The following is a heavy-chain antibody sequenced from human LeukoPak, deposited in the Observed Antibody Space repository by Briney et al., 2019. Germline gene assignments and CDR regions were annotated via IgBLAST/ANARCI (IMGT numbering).Heavy chain of an antibody. J-gene: IGHJ3*02. CDR3: ARRGGSPLGAFDI. V-gene: IGHV4-59*01. CDR1: GGSISSYD. Sequence: PSETLSLTCTVSGGSISSYDWSWIRQPPGKGLEWIGYMYYSGTTNYNTSLKSRVTISRDTSKSQFALELSSVTAADTAVYYCARRGGSPLGAFDIWGQGTMVTVSS. CDR2: MYYSGTT. D-gene: IGHD1-26*01.